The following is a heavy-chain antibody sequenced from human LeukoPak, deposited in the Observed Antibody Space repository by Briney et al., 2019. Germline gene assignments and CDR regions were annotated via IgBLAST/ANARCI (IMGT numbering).Heavy chain of an antibody. CDR2: INHDGGDK. D-gene: IGHD6-13*01. J-gene: IGHJ6*02. V-gene: IGHV3-7*01. Sequence: GGSLRLSCVASGFIFRNYWMSWVRQAPGKGLEWVANINHDGGDKNYVDSVKGRFTISRDNAKNSLYLQMNSLRDEDTAVYYCARDSSTTWYVSYGMDVWGQGTTVTVSS. CDR3: ARDSSTTWYVSYGMDV. CDR1: GFIFRNYW.